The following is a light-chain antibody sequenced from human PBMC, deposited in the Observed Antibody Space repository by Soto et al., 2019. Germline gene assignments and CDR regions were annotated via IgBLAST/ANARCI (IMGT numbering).Light chain of an antibody. V-gene: IGLV2-8*01. CDR2: EVS. J-gene: IGLJ1*01. CDR1: SSDVGGYNY. CDR3: SSYAGSNILGV. Sequence: QSALTQPPSASGSPGQSVTISCTGTSSDVGGYNYVSWYQHHPGKAPKLIIYEVSKRPSGVPDRFSGSKSGNTSSLTVSGLQAEDEADYYCSSYAGSNILGVFGTGTKLTVL.